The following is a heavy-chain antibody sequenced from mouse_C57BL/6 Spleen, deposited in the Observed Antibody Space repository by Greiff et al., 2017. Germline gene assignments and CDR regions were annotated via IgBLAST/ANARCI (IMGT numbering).Heavy chain of an antibody. Sequence: VQLQQPGAELVRPGSSVKLSCKASGYTFTSYWMDWVKQRPGQGLEWIGNIYPSDSETHYNQKFKDKATLTVHKSSSTAYMQLSSLTSEDSAVYYCARAYGSPDYWGQGTTLTVSS. J-gene: IGHJ2*01. D-gene: IGHD1-1*01. CDR3: ARAYGSPDY. CDR1: GYTFTSYW. CDR2: IYPSDSET. V-gene: IGHV1-61*01.